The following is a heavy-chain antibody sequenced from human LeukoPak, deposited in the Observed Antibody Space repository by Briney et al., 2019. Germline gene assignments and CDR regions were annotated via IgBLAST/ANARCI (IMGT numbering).Heavy chain of an antibody. V-gene: IGHV4-34*01. Sequence: SETLSLTCAVYVGSFSGYYWSWIRQPPGKGLVCIGEINHSGSTNYNPSLKSRVTISVDTSKNQFSLKLSSVTAADTAVYYCAREMFIVVVPAXPNWFDPWGXXXLVTV. CDR3: AREMFIVVVPAXPNWFDP. CDR2: INHSGST. CDR1: VGSFSGYY. J-gene: IGHJ5*02. D-gene: IGHD2-2*01.